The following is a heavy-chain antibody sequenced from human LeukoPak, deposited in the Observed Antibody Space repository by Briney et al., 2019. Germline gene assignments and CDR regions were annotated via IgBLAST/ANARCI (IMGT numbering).Heavy chain of an antibody. J-gene: IGHJ3*02. CDR3: ARETTHGAFDI. CDR1: GGSISSYY. V-gene: IGHV4-59*12. Sequence: PSETLSLTCTVSGGSISSYYWSWIRQPPGKGLEWIGYIYYSGSTYYNPSLKSRVTISVDTSKNQFSLKLSSVTAADTAVYYCARETTHGAFDIWGQGTMVTVSS. CDR2: IYYSGST. D-gene: IGHD4-17*01.